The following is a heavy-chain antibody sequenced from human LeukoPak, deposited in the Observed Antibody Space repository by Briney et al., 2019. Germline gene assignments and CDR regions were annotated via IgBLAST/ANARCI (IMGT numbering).Heavy chain of an antibody. Sequence: SGPTLVNPTQTLTLTCTFSGFSLSTSGLGVGWIRQPPGKALEWLALIYWDDDKRYSPSLRSRLTITKDTSKNQVVLTMTNMDPMDTATYYCAHRPPGGQYRWLDPWGQGTLVTVSS. CDR2: IYWDDDK. V-gene: IGHV2-5*02. J-gene: IGHJ5*02. D-gene: IGHD1-14*01. CDR3: AHRPPGGQYRWLDP. CDR1: GFSLSTSGLG.